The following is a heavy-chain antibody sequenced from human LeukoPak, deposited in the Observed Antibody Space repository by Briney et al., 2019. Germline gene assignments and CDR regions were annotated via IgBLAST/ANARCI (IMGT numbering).Heavy chain of an antibody. V-gene: IGHV5-51*01. CDR1: GYSFTCYW. D-gene: IGHD3-22*01. J-gene: IGHJ6*02. CDR3: ARQMLYYDSSGVGMDV. CDR2: IYPGDSDT. Sequence: ESLKISCKGSGYSFTCYWIGWVRQMPGKGLEWMGIIYPGDSDTRYSPSFQGQVTISADKSISTAYLQWSSLKASDTAMYYCARQMLYYDSSGVGMDVWGQGTTVTVSS.